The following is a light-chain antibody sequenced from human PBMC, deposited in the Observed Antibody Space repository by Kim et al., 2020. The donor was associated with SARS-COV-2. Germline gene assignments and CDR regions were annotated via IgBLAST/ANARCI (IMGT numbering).Light chain of an antibody. CDR2: AAS. V-gene: IGKV3-20*01. Sequence: SPGERATLSCRASQSITNNYLAWYQQKPGQAPRLLIYAASSRATGIPDRFSGSGSGTDFTLTISRLEPEDFAVFYCQQYGSSPPYTFGQGTKLEI. CDR1: QSITNNY. CDR3: QQYGSSPPYT. J-gene: IGKJ2*01.